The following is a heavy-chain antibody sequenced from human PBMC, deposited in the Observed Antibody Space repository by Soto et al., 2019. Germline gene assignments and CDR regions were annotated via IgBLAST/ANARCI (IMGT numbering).Heavy chain of an antibody. CDR1: GYTFSDYY. Sequence: QVQLVESGGDLVKPGGSLRLSCAASGYTFSDYYMSWIRQAPGKGLEWISYIDTSGTKIYYADSVKGRFTITRDNAKNALYLDLNSLRDEDTAVDYCASHYDMWSGYLSPVDYWGQGTLVTVSS. V-gene: IGHV3-11*01. D-gene: IGHD3-3*01. J-gene: IGHJ4*02. CDR2: IDTSGTKI. CDR3: ASHYDMWSGYLSPVDY.